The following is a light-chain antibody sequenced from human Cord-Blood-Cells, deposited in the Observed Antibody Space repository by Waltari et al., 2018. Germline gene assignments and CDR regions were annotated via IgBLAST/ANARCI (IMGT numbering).Light chain of an antibody. V-gene: IGLV1-40*01. CDR2: GNS. CDR3: QSYDSSLSGSV. Sequence: QSVLTQPPSVSGAPRQRVTISCTGSSCNIGAGYDVHWYQQLPGTAPNLLIYGNSNRPAGVPDRFSGSKSGTSASLAITGRQAEDEADYYCQSYDSSLSGSVFGGGTKLTVL. CDR1: SCNIGAGYD. J-gene: IGLJ3*02.